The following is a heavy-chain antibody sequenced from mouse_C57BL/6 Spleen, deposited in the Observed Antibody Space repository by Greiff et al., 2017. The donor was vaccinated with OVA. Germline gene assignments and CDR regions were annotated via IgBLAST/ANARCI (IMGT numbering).Heavy chain of an antibody. CDR3: ARGRDGYSYYYAMDY. CDR2: IYPRDGST. D-gene: IGHD2-3*01. Sequence: VQLKESGPELVKPGASVKLSCKASGYTFTSYDINWVKQRPGQGLEWIGWIYPRDGSTKYNEKFKGKATLTVDTSSSTAYMELHSLTSEDSAVYFCARGRDGYSYYYAMDYWGQGTSVTVSS. V-gene: IGHV1-85*01. J-gene: IGHJ4*01. CDR1: GYTFTSYD.